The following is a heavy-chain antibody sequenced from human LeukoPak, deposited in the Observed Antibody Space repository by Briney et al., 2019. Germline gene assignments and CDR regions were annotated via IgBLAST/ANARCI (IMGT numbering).Heavy chain of an antibody. J-gene: IGHJ3*02. CDR2: IYYGGST. Sequence: SETLSLTCTVSGGSISSSSYYWGWIRQPPGKGLEWIGSIYYGGSTYYNPSLKSRVTISVDTSKNQFSLKLSSVTAADTAVYYCARPISYYYDSSGYYYWDAFDIWGQGTMVTVSS. D-gene: IGHD3-22*01. V-gene: IGHV4-39*01. CDR1: GGSISSSSYY. CDR3: ARPISYYYDSSGYYYWDAFDI.